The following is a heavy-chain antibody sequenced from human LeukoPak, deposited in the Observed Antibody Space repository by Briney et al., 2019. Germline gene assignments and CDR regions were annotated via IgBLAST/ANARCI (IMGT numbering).Heavy chain of an antibody. Sequence: SVTVSCKASGGTFSSYAISWVRQAPGQGLEWMGGIIPIFGTANYAQKFQGRVTITADESTSTAYMELSSLRSEDTAVYYCARDRCSSTSCYLYYFDYWGQGTLVTVSS. V-gene: IGHV1-69*13. CDR3: ARDRCSSTSCYLYYFDY. CDR1: GGTFSSYA. J-gene: IGHJ4*02. CDR2: IIPIFGTA. D-gene: IGHD2-2*01.